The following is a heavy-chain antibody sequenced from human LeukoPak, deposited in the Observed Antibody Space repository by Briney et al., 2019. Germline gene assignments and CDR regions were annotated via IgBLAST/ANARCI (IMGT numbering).Heavy chain of an antibody. CDR2: FYTSGST. CDR3: ARDKRGYSFDY. CDR1: GGSISSYY. V-gene: IGHV4-4*07. J-gene: IGHJ4*02. Sequence: SETLSLTCTVSGGSISSYYWSWIRQPAGKGLEWIGRFYTSGSTNFNPSLKSRVTMSVDTSKNQFSLKLSSVTAADTAVYYSARDKRGYSFDYWGLGTLVTVSS. D-gene: IGHD2-21*01.